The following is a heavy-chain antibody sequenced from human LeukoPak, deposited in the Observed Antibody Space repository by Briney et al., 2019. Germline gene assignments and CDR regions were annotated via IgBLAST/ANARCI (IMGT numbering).Heavy chain of an antibody. CDR1: NYTFSNYP. V-gene: IGHV1-18*01. CDR3: TRGSSSQYFQH. J-gene: IGHJ1*01. CDR2: ISAYSGHT. Sequence: GASVKVSCTASNYTFSNYPISWVRQAPGQRLEWLGWISAYSGHTNYTQKVQGRVTMTTDRSTSTAYMELASLRPDGTAIYYCTRGSSSQYFQHWGQGTLVTVSS. D-gene: IGHD6-6*01.